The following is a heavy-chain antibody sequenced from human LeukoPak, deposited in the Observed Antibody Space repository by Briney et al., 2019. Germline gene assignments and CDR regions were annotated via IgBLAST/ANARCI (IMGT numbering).Heavy chain of an antibody. Sequence: SETLSLTCAVYGGSFSGYYWSWIRQPPGKGLEWIGSIYYSGSTYYNPSLKSRVTISVDTSKNQFSLKLSSVTAAGTAVYYCATHYSNLDYWGQGTLVTVSS. J-gene: IGHJ4*02. V-gene: IGHV4-34*01. CDR2: IYYSGST. CDR3: ATHYSNLDY. CDR1: GGSFSGYY. D-gene: IGHD4-4*01.